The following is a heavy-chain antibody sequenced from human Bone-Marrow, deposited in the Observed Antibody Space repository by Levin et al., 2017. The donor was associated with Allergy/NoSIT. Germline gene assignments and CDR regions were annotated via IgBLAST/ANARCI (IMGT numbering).Heavy chain of an antibody. J-gene: IGHJ5*02. CDR2: FNGGGAT. D-gene: IGHD2-15*01. CDR1: GFTVSSDY. CDR3: ARGRLGYCGGGACYSLAS. V-gene: IGHV3-53*01. Sequence: ASVKVSCAASGFTVSSDYMSWVRQAPGKGLEWVSTFNGGGATSYTDSVQGRFTVSGDNSENTLYLQMNSLTVEDTAVYYCARGRLGYCGGGACYSLASWGQGTLVTVSS.